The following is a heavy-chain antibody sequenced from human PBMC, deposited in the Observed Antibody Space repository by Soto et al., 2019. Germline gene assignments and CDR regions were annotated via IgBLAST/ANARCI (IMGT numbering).Heavy chain of an antibody. CDR1: GYTFTGYY. D-gene: IGHD3-3*01. CDR3: ARPYYDFWSGSSSYKWFDP. CDR2: INPNSGGT. Sequence: ASVKVSCKASGYTFTGYYMHWVRQAPGQGLEWMGWINPNSGGTNYAQKFQGRVTMTRDTSISTAYMELSRLRSDDTAVYYCARPYYDFWSGSSSYKWFDPWGQGTLVTVSS. J-gene: IGHJ5*02. V-gene: IGHV1-2*02.